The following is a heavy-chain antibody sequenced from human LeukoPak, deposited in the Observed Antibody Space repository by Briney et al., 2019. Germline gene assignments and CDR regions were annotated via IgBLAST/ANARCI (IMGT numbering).Heavy chain of an antibody. D-gene: IGHD1-26*01. CDR1: GFTFSSYS. CDR2: ISSSSSYI. J-gene: IGHJ4*02. Sequence: GGSLRLSCAASGFTFSSYSMNWVRQAPGKGLEWVSSISSSSSYIYYADSVKGRFTISRDNAKNSLYLQMNSLRAEDTAVYYCARSYSGSYPNRRGTLDYWGQGTLVTVSS. CDR3: ARSYSGSYPNRRGTLDY. V-gene: IGHV3-21*01.